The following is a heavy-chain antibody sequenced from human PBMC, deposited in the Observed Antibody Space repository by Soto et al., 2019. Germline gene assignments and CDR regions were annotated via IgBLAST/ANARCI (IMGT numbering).Heavy chain of an antibody. J-gene: IGHJ6*02. Sequence: PSETLSLTCGVYGGAIRGFYWSWRSEFPGRGLGWVGGLHDNGGTNNNPSLKSRVTTSLDTSKEQVCLMVSSVTASDTAVYYCARGRYSYETIYYKFYYSALDVWGQGTTVTVSS. CDR2: LHDNGGT. D-gene: IGHD3-10*01. CDR1: GGAIRGFY. V-gene: IGHV4-34*01. CDR3: ARGRYSYETIYYKFYYSALDV.